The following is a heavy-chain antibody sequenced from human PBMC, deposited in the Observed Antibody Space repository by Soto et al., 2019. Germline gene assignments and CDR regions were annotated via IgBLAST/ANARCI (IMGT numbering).Heavy chain of an antibody. J-gene: IGHJ6*02. Sequence: GGSLRLSCAASGFTFSSYGMHWVLQAPCKGLEWVAVIWYDGSNKYYADSVKGRFTISRDNSKNTLYLQMNSLRAEDTAVYYCARDRGWTTVTIPDYYYGMDVWGQGTTVTVSS. CDR1: GFTFSSYG. V-gene: IGHV3-33*01. CDR2: IWYDGSNK. CDR3: ARDRGWTTVTIPDYYYGMDV. D-gene: IGHD4-4*01.